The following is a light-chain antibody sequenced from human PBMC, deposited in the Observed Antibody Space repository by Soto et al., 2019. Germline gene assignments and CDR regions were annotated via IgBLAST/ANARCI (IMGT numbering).Light chain of an antibody. CDR2: GAS. Sequence: VVTQSPGTLSLSTGEGATLSCRASQSVGSSYLAWYQQRPGQAPRLLITGASNRATGVADRFSGSGSGTDSTLTISRLEPEDFAVYYCHQYGDSPQTSGQGTK. V-gene: IGKV3-20*01. J-gene: IGKJ1*01. CDR3: HQYGDSPQT. CDR1: QSVGSSY.